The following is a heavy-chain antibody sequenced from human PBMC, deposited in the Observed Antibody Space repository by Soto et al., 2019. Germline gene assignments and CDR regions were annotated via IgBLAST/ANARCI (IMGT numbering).Heavy chain of an antibody. J-gene: IGHJ4*02. V-gene: IGHV4-39*01. CDR2: IYYSGST. CDR1: GDSINNRSYY. CDR3: ARQRTSVVTQAYFDS. D-gene: IGHD2-21*02. Sequence: SEPLSLPCTVTGDSINNRSYYWGWIRQSPGKGLEWIGSIYYSGSTYNNPSRKSRVSMSVDTSKNQFSLKLRSVTAADTALYYCARQRTSVVTQAYFDSWGQGSLVTVSS.